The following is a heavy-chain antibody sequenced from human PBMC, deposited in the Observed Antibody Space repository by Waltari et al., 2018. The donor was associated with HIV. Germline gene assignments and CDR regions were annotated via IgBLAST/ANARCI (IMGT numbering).Heavy chain of an antibody. Sequence: QVQLQESGPGLVKPSETLSLICTVSGGSISTYYWGWSRQPPGKGLEWIGYIYYTGSTDYNPSLKSRVTISVDTSKNQFSLKLTSVTAADTAQYYCARYSSAWTGFDYWGQGTLVTVSS. CDR3: ARYSSAWTGFDY. J-gene: IGHJ4*02. CDR1: GGSISTYY. CDR2: IYYTGST. V-gene: IGHV4-59*01. D-gene: IGHD6-19*01.